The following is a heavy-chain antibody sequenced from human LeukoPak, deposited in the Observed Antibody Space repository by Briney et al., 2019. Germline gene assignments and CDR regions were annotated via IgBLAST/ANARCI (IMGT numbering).Heavy chain of an antibody. D-gene: IGHD6-19*01. J-gene: IGHJ3*02. V-gene: IGHV3-30*04. CDR3: ATEQWLVRAFDI. Sequence: GGSLRLSCTAYGFTFSSYGMHWGRQAPGKGLEWVAVISYDGSNKYYADSVKGRFTISRDNSKNTLYLQMNSLRAEDTAVYYCATEQWLVRAFDIWGQGTMVTVSS. CDR1: GFTFSSYG. CDR2: ISYDGSNK.